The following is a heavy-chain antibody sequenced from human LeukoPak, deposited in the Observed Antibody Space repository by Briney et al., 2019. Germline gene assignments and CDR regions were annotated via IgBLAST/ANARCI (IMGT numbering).Heavy chain of an antibody. CDR1: GFTFSSYA. CDR3: AKSDYGGIYNPFDY. J-gene: IGHJ4*02. Sequence: TGGSLRLSCAASGFTFSSYAMSWVRQAPGKGLEWVSAISGSGGSTYYADSVKGRFTISRDNSKNTLYQQMNSLRAEDTAVYYCAKSDYGGIYNPFDYWGQGTLVTVSS. CDR2: ISGSGGST. D-gene: IGHD4/OR15-4a*01. V-gene: IGHV3-23*01.